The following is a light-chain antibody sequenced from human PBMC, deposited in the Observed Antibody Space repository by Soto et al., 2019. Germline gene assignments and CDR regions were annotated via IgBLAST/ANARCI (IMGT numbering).Light chain of an antibody. Sequence: DIQMTQSPSTLSASVGDRFTIXXRASQSISSWLAWYQQKPGKAPKXVIYDASSLESGVPSRFSGSGSGTEFTLTISSLQPDDFATYYCQQYKSYSLTFGQGTKVDIK. J-gene: IGKJ1*01. CDR3: QQYKSYSLT. CDR2: DAS. V-gene: IGKV1-5*01. CDR1: QSISSW.